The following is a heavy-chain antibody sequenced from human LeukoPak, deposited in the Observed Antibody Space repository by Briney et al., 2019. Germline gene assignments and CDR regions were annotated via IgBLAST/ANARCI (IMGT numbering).Heavy chain of an antibody. Sequence: PSQTLSLTCTVSGGSISSGDYYWSWIRQPPGKGLEWIGYIYHSGSTYYNPSLKSRVTISVDTSKNQFSLKLSSVTAADTAVYYCASWTTVSLNFDYWGQGTLVTVSS. D-gene: IGHD4-11*01. CDR1: GGSISSGDYY. J-gene: IGHJ4*02. CDR3: ASWTTVSLNFDY. CDR2: IYHSGST. V-gene: IGHV4-30-4*08.